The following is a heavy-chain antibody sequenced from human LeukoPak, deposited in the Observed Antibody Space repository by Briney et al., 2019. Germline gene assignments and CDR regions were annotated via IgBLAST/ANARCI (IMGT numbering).Heavy chain of an antibody. V-gene: IGHV1-8*01. Sequence: ASVKVSCKASGYTFTNYEINWVRQGTGQGLEWLGWMNPSSGNTGYAQKFQGRVTMTRDTSISTAYMELSSLRSEDAAVYYCARDRLRYSSRAPGDYWGQGTLVTVSS. CDR2: MNPSSGNT. CDR1: GYTFTNYE. D-gene: IGHD6-13*01. CDR3: ARDRLRYSSRAPGDY. J-gene: IGHJ4*02.